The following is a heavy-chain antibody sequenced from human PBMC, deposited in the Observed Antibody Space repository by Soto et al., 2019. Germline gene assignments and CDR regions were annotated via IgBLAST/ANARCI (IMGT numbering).Heavy chain of an antibody. J-gene: IGHJ5*02. Sequence: RGSLRLSCAASGFTFSSYGMHWVRQAPGKGLEWVAVISYDGSNKYYADSVKGRFTISRDNSKNTLYLQMNSLRAEDTAVYYCAKDLVAAAVLGDWFDPWGQGTLVTVSS. CDR3: AKDLVAAAVLGDWFDP. V-gene: IGHV3-30*18. D-gene: IGHD6-13*01. CDR1: GFTFSSYG. CDR2: ISYDGSNK.